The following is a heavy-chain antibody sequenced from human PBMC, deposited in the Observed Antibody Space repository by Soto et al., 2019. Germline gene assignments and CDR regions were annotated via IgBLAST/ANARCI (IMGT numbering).Heavy chain of an antibody. V-gene: IGHV3-23*01. J-gene: IGHJ6*02. Sequence: EVQLLESGGGLVQPGGSLRLSCAASGFTFSSYAMSWVRQAPGKGLEWVSSISGSGGSTYYADSVKGRFTISRDNPKNPLYLQINSLRAEDTAVYYCALPTMYYGSGRGSGMDVWGQGTTVTFSS. CDR2: ISGSGGST. CDR1: GFTFSSYA. CDR3: ALPTMYYGSGRGSGMDV. D-gene: IGHD3-10*01.